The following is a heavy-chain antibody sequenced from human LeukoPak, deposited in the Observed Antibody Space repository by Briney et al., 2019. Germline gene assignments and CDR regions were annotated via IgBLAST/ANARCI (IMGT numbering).Heavy chain of an antibody. D-gene: IGHD3-22*01. Sequence: PGRSLRLSCAASGFPFSTYSVHWVRQAPGKGLEWVSSISSSSSYIYYADSVKGRFTISRDNAKNSLYLQMNSLRAEDTAVYYCARDSTYDSSGYSYYFDYWGQGTLVTVSS. CDR1: GFPFSTYS. CDR2: ISSSSSYI. CDR3: ARDSTYDSSGYSYYFDY. V-gene: IGHV3-21*01. J-gene: IGHJ4*02.